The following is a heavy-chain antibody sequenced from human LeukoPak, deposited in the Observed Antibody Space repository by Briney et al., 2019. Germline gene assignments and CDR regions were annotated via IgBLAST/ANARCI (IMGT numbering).Heavy chain of an antibody. CDR1: GFTFSSYA. Sequence: GGSLRLSCAASGFTFSSYAMHWVRQAPGKGLEWVAVISYDGSNKYYADSVKGRFTISRDNSKNTLYLQMNSLRAEDTAVYYCAKYGPQDSGSSHFDYWGQGALVTVSS. J-gene: IGHJ4*02. D-gene: IGHD1-26*01. CDR2: ISYDGSNK. V-gene: IGHV3-30-3*02. CDR3: AKYGPQDSGSSHFDY.